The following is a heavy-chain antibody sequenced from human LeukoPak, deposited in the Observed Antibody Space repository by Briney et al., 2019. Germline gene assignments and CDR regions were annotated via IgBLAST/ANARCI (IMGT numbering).Heavy chain of an antibody. J-gene: IGHJ4*02. Sequence: GGSLRLSCVASGFTLSNYVMSWVRQAPGKGLEWVSGVSGGGFDTYYTDSVKGRFTISRDNSKNMVYLQMNSLRAEDTAVYYCTRRAGGNLYDLDNWGQGALVTVSS. D-gene: IGHD2-8*02. V-gene: IGHV3-23*01. CDR1: GFTLSNYV. CDR3: TRRAGGNLYDLDN. CDR2: VSGGGFDT.